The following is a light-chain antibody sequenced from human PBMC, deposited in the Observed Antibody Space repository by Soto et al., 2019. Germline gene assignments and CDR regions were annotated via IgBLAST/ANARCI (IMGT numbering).Light chain of an antibody. CDR3: QQYGSSRT. CDR2: AAS. V-gene: IGKV3-20*01. Sequence: EIVLTQSPGTLSLSPGERATLSCRASQSIISGYLAWYQQKPGQAPRLLIYAASSRATGIPDRFSGSGSGTDFTLTISRLEPEDFAVYYCQQYGSSRTFGQGTKVDI. J-gene: IGKJ1*01. CDR1: QSIISGY.